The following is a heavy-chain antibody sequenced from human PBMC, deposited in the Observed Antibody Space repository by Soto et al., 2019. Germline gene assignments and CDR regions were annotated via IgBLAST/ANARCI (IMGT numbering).Heavy chain of an antibody. J-gene: IGHJ4*02. Sequence: EMQLVESGGGLVQPGGSLRLSCSASGFTFSSYDMHWVRQGPGKGLEWVSAIGTAGDTNYAGSVKGRFTISRENAKNSLYLQMNSLRAGDTAIHFCARAIGPTLFDYWGQGTLVTVSS. CDR2: IGTAGDT. CDR1: GFTFSSYD. CDR3: ARAIGPTLFDY. V-gene: IGHV3-13*04. D-gene: IGHD3-22*01.